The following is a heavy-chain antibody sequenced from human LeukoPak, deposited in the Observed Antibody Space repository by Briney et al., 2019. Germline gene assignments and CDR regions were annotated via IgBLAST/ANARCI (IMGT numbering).Heavy chain of an antibody. V-gene: IGHV4-39*07. CDR1: GGSISSSSYY. Sequence: SETLSLTCTVSGGSISSSSYYWGWIRQPPGKGLEWIGSIYYSGSTYYNPSLKSRVTISVDTSKNQFSLKLSSVTAADTAVYYCARVIITMVRGQNWFDPWGQGTLVTVSS. CDR3: ARVIITMVRGQNWFDP. CDR2: IYYSGST. J-gene: IGHJ5*02. D-gene: IGHD3-10*01.